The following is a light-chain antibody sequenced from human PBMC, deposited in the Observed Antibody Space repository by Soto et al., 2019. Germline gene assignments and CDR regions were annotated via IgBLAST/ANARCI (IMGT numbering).Light chain of an antibody. V-gene: IGLV1-40*01. Sequence: QSVLTQPPSVSGAPGQRVTISGTGSSSNSGAGYDVHWYQKLPGTAPKLLIYGNSNRPSGVPDRFSGSKSGTSASLAITGLQAEDEADYYCQSYDSSLSALFGGGTKLTVL. CDR3: QSYDSSLSAL. CDR1: SSNSGAGYD. J-gene: IGLJ2*01. CDR2: GNS.